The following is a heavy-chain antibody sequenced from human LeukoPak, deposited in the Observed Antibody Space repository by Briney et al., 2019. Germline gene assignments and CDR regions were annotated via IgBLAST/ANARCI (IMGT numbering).Heavy chain of an antibody. D-gene: IGHD3-16*01. Sequence: GGSLRLSCAAPGFSFSSYGMHWVRQAPGKGLEWVAHIRYDGSQKYYGDSVKGRFTISRDNSKNTVYLQMNSLRDEDTAVHYCARDLLSLPHKYSDSWGQGTLVTVSS. V-gene: IGHV3-30*02. CDR3: ARDLLSLPHKYSDS. CDR2: IRYDGSQK. J-gene: IGHJ4*02. CDR1: GFSFSSYG.